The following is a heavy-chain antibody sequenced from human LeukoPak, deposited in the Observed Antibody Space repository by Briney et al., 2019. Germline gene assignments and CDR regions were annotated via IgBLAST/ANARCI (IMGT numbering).Heavy chain of an antibody. J-gene: IGHJ4*02. D-gene: IGHD1-26*01. CDR2: IIPIFGTA. CDR1: GGTFSSYA. V-gene: IGHV1-69*13. Sequence: GASVKVSCKASGGTFSSYAISWVRQAPGQGLEWMGGIIPIFGTANYAQKFQGRATITADESTSTAYMELSSLRSEDTAVYYCARAYWGSGSLISTFDYWGQGTLVTVSS. CDR3: ARAYWGSGSLISTFDY.